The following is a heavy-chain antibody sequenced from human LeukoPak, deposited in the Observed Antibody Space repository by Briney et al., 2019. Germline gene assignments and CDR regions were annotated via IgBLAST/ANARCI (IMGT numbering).Heavy chain of an antibody. Sequence: EGSLRLSCAASGFTFSSDAMSWVRLAPGKGLECVSVISDSGGGTYYADSVKGRFTISRDNSNNTLYLQINSLRAEDTAVYYCAKDGAAWYPGAFDIWGQGTMVIVSS. D-gene: IGHD6-25*01. J-gene: IGHJ3*02. CDR1: GFTFSSDA. CDR2: ISDSGGGT. CDR3: AKDGAAWYPGAFDI. V-gene: IGHV3-23*01.